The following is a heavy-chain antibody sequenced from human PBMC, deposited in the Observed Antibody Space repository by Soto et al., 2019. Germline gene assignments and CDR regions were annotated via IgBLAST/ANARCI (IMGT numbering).Heavy chain of an antibody. J-gene: IGHJ3*02. CDR1: GFTFSSYS. V-gene: IGHV3-21*04. D-gene: IGHD1-1*01. Sequence: PGGSLRLSCAASGFTFSSYSMNWARQAPGKGLEWVSSISSSSSYIYYEDSVKGRFTISRDTSKNTVYLQMNSLTAGDTAFYYCAKATATSGGAFEIYGQGTMVTVSS. CDR2: ISSSSSYI. CDR3: AKATATSGGAFEI.